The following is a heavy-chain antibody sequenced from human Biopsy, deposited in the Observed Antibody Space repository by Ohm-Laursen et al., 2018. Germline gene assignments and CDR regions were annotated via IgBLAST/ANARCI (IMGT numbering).Heavy chain of an antibody. V-gene: IGHV4-59*10. Sequence: SETLSLTCAVYNVSFSSFYWSWIRQPAGKGLEWIGHTYKGGNTNHNPSLKSRVSMSVDTSKNQLSLTLRSVTAADTAVYYCATSLPSHWGSAALENWGQGILVTVSS. CDR3: ATSLPSHWGSAALEN. D-gene: IGHD6-6*01. CDR1: NVSFSSFY. CDR2: TYKGGNT. J-gene: IGHJ4*02.